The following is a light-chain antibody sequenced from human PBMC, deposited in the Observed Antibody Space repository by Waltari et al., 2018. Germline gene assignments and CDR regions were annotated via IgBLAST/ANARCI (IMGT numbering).Light chain of an antibody. CDR3: QQRGNWPRT. CDR2: DAS. V-gene: IGKV3-11*01. Sequence: EIVLTQSPATLSLSPGERATLSCRASQSISWYLAWYQQKPGQAPRLLIYDASSRATGIPARFSGSGSGTDFTLTISSLEPEDFAVYYCQQRGNWPRTFGQGTKLEIK. CDR1: QSISWY. J-gene: IGKJ2*01.